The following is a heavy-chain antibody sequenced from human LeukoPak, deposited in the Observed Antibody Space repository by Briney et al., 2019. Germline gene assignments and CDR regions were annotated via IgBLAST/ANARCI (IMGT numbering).Heavy chain of an antibody. CDR3: ASGYCSSTSCSDFDY. V-gene: IGHV3-30*01. J-gene: IGHJ4*02. CDR2: ISYDGSNK. CDR1: GFTFSSYA. D-gene: IGHD2-2*03. Sequence: GGSLRLSCAASGFTFSSYAMHWVRQAPGKGLEWVAVISYDGSNKYYADSVKGRFTISRDNSKNTLYLQMNSLRAEDTAVYYCASGYCSSTSCSDFDYWGQGTLVTVSS.